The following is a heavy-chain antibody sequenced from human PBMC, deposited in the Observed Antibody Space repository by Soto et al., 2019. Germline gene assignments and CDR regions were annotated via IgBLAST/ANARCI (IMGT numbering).Heavy chain of an antibody. CDR1: GFTFSSYA. V-gene: IGHV3-23*01. CDR3: VKDIVVVVAATPPGAFDY. Sequence: GGSLRLSCAASGFTFSSYAMSWVRQAPGKGLEWVSAISGSGGSTYYADSVKGRFTISRDNSKNTLYLQMNSLRAEDTAVYYCVKDIVVVVAATPPGAFDYWGQGTLVTVSS. CDR2: ISGSGGST. J-gene: IGHJ4*02. D-gene: IGHD2-15*01.